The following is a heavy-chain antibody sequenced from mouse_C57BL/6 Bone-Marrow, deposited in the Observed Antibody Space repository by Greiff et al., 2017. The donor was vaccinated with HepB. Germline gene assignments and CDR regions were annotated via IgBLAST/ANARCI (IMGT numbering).Heavy chain of an antibody. CDR1: GYSITSGYD. J-gene: IGHJ1*03. Sequence: EVKLVESGPGMVKPSQSLSLTCTVTGYSITSGYDWHWIRHFPGNKLEWMGYISYSGSTNYNPSLKSRISITHDTSKNHFFLKLNSVTTEDTATYSCARDWNYGSSYGWYFDVWGTGTTVTVSS. V-gene: IGHV3-1*01. D-gene: IGHD1-1*01. CDR3: ARDWNYGSSYGWYFDV. CDR2: ISYSGST.